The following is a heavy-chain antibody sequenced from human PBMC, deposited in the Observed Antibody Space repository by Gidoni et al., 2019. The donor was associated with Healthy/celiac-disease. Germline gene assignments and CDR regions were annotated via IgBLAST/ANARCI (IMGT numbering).Heavy chain of an antibody. J-gene: IGHJ3*02. CDR2: ISGSGGST. V-gene: IGHV3-23*01. Sequence: EVQLLESGGGLVQPGGSLRLSCSASGSPFSSYAMSWVRQAPGKGLEWVSAISGSGGSTYYADSVKGRFTISRDNSKNTLYLQMNSLRAEDTAVYYCAKDQKVGDDGAFDIWGQGTMVTVSS. CDR3: AKDQKVGDDGAFDI. CDR1: GSPFSSYA. D-gene: IGHD4-17*01.